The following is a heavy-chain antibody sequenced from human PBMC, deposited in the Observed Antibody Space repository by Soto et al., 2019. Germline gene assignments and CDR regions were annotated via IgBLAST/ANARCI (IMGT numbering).Heavy chain of an antibody. CDR2: ISGSGGST. J-gene: IGHJ5*02. CDR3: AKLRYYDFWSGENWFGP. CDR1: GFTFSSYA. V-gene: IGHV3-23*01. Sequence: GGSLRLSCAASGFTFSSYAMSWVRQAPGKGLEWVSAISGSGGSTYYADSVKGRFTISRDNSKNTLYLQMNSLRAEDTAVYYCAKLRYYDFWSGENWFGPWGPGTLVTVSS. D-gene: IGHD3-3*01.